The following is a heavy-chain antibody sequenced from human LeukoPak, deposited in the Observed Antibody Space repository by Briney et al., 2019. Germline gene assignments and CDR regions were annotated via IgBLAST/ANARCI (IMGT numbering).Heavy chain of an antibody. CDR2: IYSGGST. V-gene: IGHV3-53*01. J-gene: IGHJ6*03. Sequence: GGSLRLSCAASGFTVSSNYMSWVRQAPGKGLEWVSVIYSGGSTYYADSVKGRFTISRDNSKNTLYLQMDSLRAEDTAVYYCTTDGAIAAAGPPYYYYYMAVWGKGTTVTVSS. CDR3: TTDGAIAAAGPPYYYYYMAV. D-gene: IGHD6-13*01. CDR1: GFTVSSNY.